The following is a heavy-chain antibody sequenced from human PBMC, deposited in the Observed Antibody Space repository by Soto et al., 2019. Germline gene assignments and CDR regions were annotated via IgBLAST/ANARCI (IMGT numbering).Heavy chain of an antibody. CDR1: GGSISSGGYY. CDR2: IYYSGIT. D-gene: IGHD2-8*01. CDR3: ARGRGNGYFDY. Sequence: SETLSLTCTVSGGSISSGGYYWSWIRQHPGKGLEWIGYIYYSGITYYNPSLKSRVTISVDTSKNQFSLKLSSVTAADTAVYYCARGRGNGYFDYWGQGTLVTVSS. V-gene: IGHV4-31*03. J-gene: IGHJ4*02.